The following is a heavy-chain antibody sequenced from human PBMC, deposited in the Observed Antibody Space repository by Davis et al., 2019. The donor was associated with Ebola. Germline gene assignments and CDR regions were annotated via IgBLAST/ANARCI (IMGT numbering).Heavy chain of an antibody. CDR3: ARSGLSFGVVKYHYGMDV. J-gene: IGHJ6*04. CDR2: INSDGSST. D-gene: IGHD3-3*01. CDR1: CFTFSAYS. V-gene: IGHV3-74*01. Sequence: GESLKTPCAASCFTFSAYSLHWIRQVPGKGLVWVSHINSDGSSTNYADPVKGRFTISRDNSKKTMYLQMNSLRAEDTAVYYCARSGLSFGVVKYHYGMDVWGKGTTVTVSS.